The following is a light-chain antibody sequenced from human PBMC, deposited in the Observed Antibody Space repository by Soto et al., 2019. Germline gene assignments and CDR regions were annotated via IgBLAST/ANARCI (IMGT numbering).Light chain of an antibody. J-gene: IGLJ3*02. CDR2: GNS. CDR1: SSNIGAGYD. CDR3: QSYDSSPSGWV. V-gene: IGLV1-40*01. Sequence: QYVLTQPPSVSGAPGQRVTISCTGSSSNIGAGYDVHWYQQLPGTPPKLLIYGNSNRPSGVPDRFSGSKSGTSASLAITGLQAEDEADYYCQSYDSSPSGWVFGGGTKLTVL.